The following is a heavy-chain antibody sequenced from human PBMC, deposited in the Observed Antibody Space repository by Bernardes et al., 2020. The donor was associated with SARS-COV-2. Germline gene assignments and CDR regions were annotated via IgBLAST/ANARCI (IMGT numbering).Heavy chain of an antibody. Sequence: GGSLRLSCAASGFAFGAYAMSWVRKAPGKGLEWVGFIRGKAYGRTTEYAASVKGRFTISGDDSKSIAYLQMNSLKTEDTAMYYCTRSRRTMPPFDYWGQGNLVTVSS. D-gene: IGHD2-2*01. J-gene: IGHJ4*02. CDR2: IRGKAYGRTT. V-gene: IGHV3-49*04. CDR3: TRSRRTMPPFDY. CDR1: GFAFGAYA.